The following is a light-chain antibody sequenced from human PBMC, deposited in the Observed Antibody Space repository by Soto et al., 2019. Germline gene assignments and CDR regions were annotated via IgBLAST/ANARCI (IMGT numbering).Light chain of an antibody. CDR2: EVS. J-gene: IGLJ1*01. CDR3: SSYTSSSTLLV. V-gene: IGLV2-14*01. Sequence: QSALTQPASVSGSPGQSITISCTGTSSDVGGYNYVSWYQQHPGKAPKLMIYEVSNRPPGVSNRFSGSKSGNTASLTISGLQAEDEADYYCSSYTSSSTLLVFGTGTKVTVL. CDR1: SSDVGGYNY.